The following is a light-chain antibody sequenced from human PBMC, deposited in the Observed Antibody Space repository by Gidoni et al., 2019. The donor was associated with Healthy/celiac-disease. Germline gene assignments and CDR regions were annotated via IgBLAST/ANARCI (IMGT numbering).Light chain of an antibody. J-gene: IGKJ4*01. V-gene: IGKV1-39*01. CDR3: QQSYSTPFT. CDR2: AAS. Sequence: SPSSLSASVGDRVTITCRASQSISSYLNWYQQKPGKAPKLLIYAASSLQSGVPSRFSGSGSGTDFTLTISSLQPEDFATYYCQQSYSTPFTFGGGTKVEIK. CDR1: QSISSY.